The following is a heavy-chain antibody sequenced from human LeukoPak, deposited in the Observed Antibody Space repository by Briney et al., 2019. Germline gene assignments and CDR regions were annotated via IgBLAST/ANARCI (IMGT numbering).Heavy chain of an antibody. CDR2: ISYDGSNK. V-gene: IGHV3-30-3*01. CDR1: GXTFSSYA. Sequence: GGSLRLSCAASGXTFSSYAMHWVRQAPGKGLEWVAVISYDGSNKYYADSVKGRFTISRDNSKNTLYLQMNSLRAEDTAVYYCARDLQSIAAAGFFDYWGQGTLVTVSS. CDR3: ARDLQSIAAAGFFDY. D-gene: IGHD6-13*01. J-gene: IGHJ4*02.